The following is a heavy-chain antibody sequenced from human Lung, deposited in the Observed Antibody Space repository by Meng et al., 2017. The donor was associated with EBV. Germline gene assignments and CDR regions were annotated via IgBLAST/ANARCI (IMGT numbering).Heavy chain of an antibody. Sequence: QVQLVESGGGVVQPGWXXGLPCEAWGFLLESYGMHWVRQAPGEGLEWVAVISYDGSNKYYADSVKGRFTISRDNSKNTLYLQMNSLRAEDTAVYYCAKDLGNDYVWGSYRYTPQTFDYWGQGTLVTVSS. CDR2: ISYDGSNK. V-gene: IGHV3-30*18. D-gene: IGHD3-16*02. J-gene: IGHJ4*02. CDR1: GFLLESYG. CDR3: AKDLGNDYVWGSYRYTPQTFDY.